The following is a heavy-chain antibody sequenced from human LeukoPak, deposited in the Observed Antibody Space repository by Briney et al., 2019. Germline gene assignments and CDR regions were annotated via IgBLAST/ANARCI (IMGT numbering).Heavy chain of an antibody. J-gene: IGHJ4*02. CDR3: ASGPSGSSGYSIDY. Sequence: SETLSLTCTVSGGSISSYYWSWIRQPAEKGLEWIGRIYATGGTNYNPSLKSRVTISLDKSKNQFSLKLNFVTAADTAVYYCASGPSGSSGYSIDYWGQGTLVTVSS. CDR1: GGSISSYY. D-gene: IGHD3-22*01. V-gene: IGHV4-4*07. CDR2: IYATGGT.